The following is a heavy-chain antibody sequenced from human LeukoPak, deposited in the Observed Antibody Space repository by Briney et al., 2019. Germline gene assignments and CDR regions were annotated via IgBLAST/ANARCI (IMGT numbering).Heavy chain of an antibody. CDR1: GGSISSGGYY. D-gene: IGHD4/OR15-4a*01. CDR3: ARFAYGEEDDY. V-gene: IGHV4-31*03. CDR2: IYYSGST. Sequence: SETLSLTCTVSGGSISSGGYYWSWLRQHPGKGPEWIGYIYYSGSTYYNPSLKSRVTISVDTSKNQFSLKLSSVTAADTAVYYCARFAYGEEDDYWGQGTLVTVSS. J-gene: IGHJ4*02.